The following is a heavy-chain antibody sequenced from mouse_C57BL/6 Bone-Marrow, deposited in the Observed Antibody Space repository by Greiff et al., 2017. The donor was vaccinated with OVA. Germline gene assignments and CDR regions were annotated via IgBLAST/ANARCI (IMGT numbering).Heavy chain of an antibody. CDR1: GFTFSDYY. CDR3: ARVIYYYGSRWYFDV. CDR2: INYDGSST. J-gene: IGHJ1*03. D-gene: IGHD1-1*01. Sequence: EVKLMESEGGLVQPGSSMKLSCTASGFTFSDYYMAWVRQVPEKGLEWVANINYDGSSTYYLDSLKSRFIISRDNAKNILYLQMSSLKSEDTATYYCARVIYYYGSRWYFDVWGTGTTVTVSS. V-gene: IGHV5-16*01.